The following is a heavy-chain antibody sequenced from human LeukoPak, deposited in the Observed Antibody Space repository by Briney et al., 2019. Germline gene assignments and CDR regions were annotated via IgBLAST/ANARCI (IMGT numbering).Heavy chain of an antibody. Sequence: GGSLRLSCTVSGFTFSSYAMSWVRQAPGKGLEWVSAISSTGGNTYHADSVKGRFTISRDNSKNTLYLQMNSLRVEDTAVYHCARRGESTNYGDYRFDSWGQGTLVIVSS. D-gene: IGHD4-17*01. V-gene: IGHV3-23*01. CDR1: GFTFSSYA. J-gene: IGHJ4*02. CDR3: ARRGESTNYGDYRFDS. CDR2: ISSTGGNT.